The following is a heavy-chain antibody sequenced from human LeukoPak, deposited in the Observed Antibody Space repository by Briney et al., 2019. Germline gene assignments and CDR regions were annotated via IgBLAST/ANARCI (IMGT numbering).Heavy chain of an antibody. D-gene: IGHD3-16*01. CDR3: ATSYDHGWLIGS. V-gene: IGHV4-59*01. CDR2: IHYSGTI. CDR1: GGSITNDY. Sequence: SETLSLTCTVSGGSITNDYWNWIRQSSGKHLEWIGSIHYSGTINYSPSLKSRITISLDTSKNQFSLKLSSVTAADTAMYYCATSYDHGWLIGSWGQGTLVTVSS. J-gene: IGHJ4*02.